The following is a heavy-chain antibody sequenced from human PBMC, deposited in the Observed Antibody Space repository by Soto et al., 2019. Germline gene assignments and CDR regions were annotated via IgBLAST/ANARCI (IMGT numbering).Heavy chain of an antibody. Sequence: EVQVLESGGGLVQPGGSLRLSCEGSGFTVSSHAMTWIRQAPGKGPEWVSTVTADGGTYYADSVKGRFAMSRDTSENTLYFQMNSLGAEDTADYYCAPHVSCSGGSCKYDAFAIRGQGTMVTVSS. J-gene: IGHJ3*02. CDR1: GFTVSSHA. D-gene: IGHD2-15*01. CDR3: APHVSCSGGSCKYDAFAI. V-gene: IGHV3-23*01. CDR2: VTADGGT.